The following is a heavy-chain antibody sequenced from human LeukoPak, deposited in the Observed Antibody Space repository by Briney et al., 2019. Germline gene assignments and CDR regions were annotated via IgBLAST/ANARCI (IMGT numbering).Heavy chain of an antibody. D-gene: IGHD5-18*01. J-gene: IGHJ4*02. V-gene: IGHV3-7*01. CDR1: GFTFSSYW. CDR2: IKQDGSEK. CDR3: ARGGYSYGPHRDYFDY. Sequence: GGSLRLSCAASGFTFSSYWMGWVRQAPGKGLEWVANIKQDGSEKYYVDSVKGRFTTSRDNAKNSLYLQMNSLRAEDTAVYYCARGGYSYGPHRDYFDYWGQGTLVTVSS.